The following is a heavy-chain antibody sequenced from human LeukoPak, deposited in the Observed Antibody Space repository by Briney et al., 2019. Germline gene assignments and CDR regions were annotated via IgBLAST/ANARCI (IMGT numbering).Heavy chain of an antibody. Sequence: GGSLRLSCAASGLTFSSYSMNWVRQAPGKGLEWVSSISSSSSSYIYYADSVKGRFTISRDNAKNSLYLQMNSLRAEDTAVYYCARAPRAYGPFDYWGQGTLVTVSS. V-gene: IGHV3-21*01. CDR3: ARAPRAYGPFDY. D-gene: IGHD3-16*01. CDR1: GLTFSSYS. CDR2: ISSSSSSYI. J-gene: IGHJ4*02.